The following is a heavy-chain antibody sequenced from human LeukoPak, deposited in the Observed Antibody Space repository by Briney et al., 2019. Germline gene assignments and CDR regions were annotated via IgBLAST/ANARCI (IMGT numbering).Heavy chain of an antibody. J-gene: IGHJ4*02. V-gene: IGHV4-34*01. CDR2: INHSGST. D-gene: IGHD6-13*01. CDR1: GGSFSDYY. Sequence: SETLSLTCAVHGGSFSDYYWNWIRQPPGKGLEWIGEINHSGSTNYNPSLKSRATISVDTSKNQFSLKLSSVTAADTAVYYCARSPYSTFFNYWGQGTLVTVSS. CDR3: ARSPYSTFFNY.